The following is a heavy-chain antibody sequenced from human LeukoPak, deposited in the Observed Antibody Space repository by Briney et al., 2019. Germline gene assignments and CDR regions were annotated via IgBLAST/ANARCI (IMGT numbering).Heavy chain of an antibody. J-gene: IGHJ4*02. CDR1: GFTFSSYW. CDR2: ISNSGGST. V-gene: IGHV3-23*01. D-gene: IGHD3-10*01. CDR3: AKDSPYAYYGSGSYWDY. Sequence: GGSLRLSCAASGFTFSSYWMSWVRQAPGKGLEWVSSISNSGGSTYHADSVKGRFTISRDNSKNTLYLQMNSLRAEDTAVYYXAKDSPYAYYGSGSYWDYWGQGTLVTVSS.